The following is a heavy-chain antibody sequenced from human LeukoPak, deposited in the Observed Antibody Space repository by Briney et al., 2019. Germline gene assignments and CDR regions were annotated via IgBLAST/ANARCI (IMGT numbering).Heavy chain of an antibody. V-gene: IGHV3-48*01. CDR2: ISSSSSTI. J-gene: IGHJ4*02. Sequence: PGGSLRLSCAASGFTFSRYSMNWVRQAPGKGLEWVSYISSSSSTIYYADSVKGRFTISRDNAKNSLYLQMNSLRAEDTAVYYCARAQSGYSYGFDYWAREPWSPSPQ. CDR3: ARAQSGYSYGFDY. D-gene: IGHD5-18*01. CDR1: GFTFSRYS.